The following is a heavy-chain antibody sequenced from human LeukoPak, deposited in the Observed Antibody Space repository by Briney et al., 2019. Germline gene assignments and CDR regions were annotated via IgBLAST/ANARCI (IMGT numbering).Heavy chain of an antibody. Sequence: SETLSLTCTVSGGSISSYYWSWIRQPPGKGQEWIGSIYYSGSTYYNPSLKSRVTISVDTSKNQFSLKLSSVTAADTAVYYCAREWEPGSMDVWGQGTTVTVSS. D-gene: IGHD1-26*01. CDR1: GGSISSYY. CDR2: IYYSGST. V-gene: IGHV4-59*12. CDR3: AREWEPGSMDV. J-gene: IGHJ6*02.